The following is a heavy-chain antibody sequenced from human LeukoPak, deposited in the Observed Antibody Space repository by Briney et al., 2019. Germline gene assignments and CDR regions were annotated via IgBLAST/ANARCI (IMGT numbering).Heavy chain of an antibody. Sequence: PSETLSLTCTVSGGSISSNSYYWGWIRQPPGKGLEWIGSIYYSGSTYYNPSLKSRVTISVDTSKNQFSLILRSVTAADTAVYYCARDRSPCGSRSYTFDYWGQGTLVTVSS. CDR3: ARDRSPCGSRSYTFDY. CDR2: IYYSGST. CDR1: GGSISSNSYY. V-gene: IGHV4-39*07. J-gene: IGHJ4*02. D-gene: IGHD3-10*01.